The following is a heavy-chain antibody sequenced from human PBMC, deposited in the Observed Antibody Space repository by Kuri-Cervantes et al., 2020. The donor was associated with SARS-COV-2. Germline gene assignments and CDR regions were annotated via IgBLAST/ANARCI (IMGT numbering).Heavy chain of an antibody. CDR1: GGSISNGSFY. D-gene: IGHD3-22*01. J-gene: IGHJ4*02. V-gene: IGHV4-39*01. CDR3: ARPDSSGYYFDY. CDR2: IYYSGSA. Sequence: SETLSLTCTVSGGSISNGSFYWGWIRQPPGRGLEWIGSIYYSGSAYYYPSLESRATISLDTSNNQFSLKLSSVTAADTAVYYCARPDSSGYYFDYWGQGTLVTVSS.